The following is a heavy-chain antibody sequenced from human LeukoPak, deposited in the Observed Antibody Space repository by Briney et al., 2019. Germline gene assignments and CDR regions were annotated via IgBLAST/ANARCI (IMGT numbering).Heavy chain of an antibody. CDR3: ARDPATVTTEKDKSHY. CDR1: GFTFSSYS. J-gene: IGHJ4*02. CDR2: ISSSGSTI. Sequence: PGGSLRLSCAASGFTFSSYSMNWVRQAPGKGLEWVSYISSSGSTIYYADSVKGRFTISRDNAKNSLYLQMNSLRAEDTAVYYCARDPATVTTEKDKSHYWGQGTLVTVSS. V-gene: IGHV3-48*04. D-gene: IGHD4-17*01.